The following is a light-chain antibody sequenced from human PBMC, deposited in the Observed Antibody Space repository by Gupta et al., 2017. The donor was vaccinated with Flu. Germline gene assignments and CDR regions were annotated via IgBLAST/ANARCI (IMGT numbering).Light chain of an antibody. CDR1: QTIGTY. CDR3: QQSFRAPWT. V-gene: IGKV1-39*01. CDR2: GAS. J-gene: IGKJ1*01. Sequence: DIQMTQSPSTPSASVGDRVTITCRASQTIGTYLNWYQQMPGKAPNLLIYGASTLASGAPSRFSGSGSGTNFTLTISRLQPEDFATYHCQQSFRAPWTFGQGTKVEVK.